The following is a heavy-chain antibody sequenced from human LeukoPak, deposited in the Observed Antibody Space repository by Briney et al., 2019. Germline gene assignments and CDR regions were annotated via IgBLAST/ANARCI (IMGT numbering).Heavy chain of an antibody. CDR2: IYYSGST. V-gene: IGHV4-59*12. CDR1: GGSISSYY. D-gene: IGHD5-12*01. Sequence: PSETLSLTCTVSGGSISSYYWSWIRQPPGKGLEWIGYIYYSGSTNYNPSLKSRVTISVDTSKNQFSLKLSSVTAADTAVYYCARGHVDIVAYGTYYFDYWGQGTLATVSS. CDR3: ARGHVDIVAYGTYYFDY. J-gene: IGHJ4*02.